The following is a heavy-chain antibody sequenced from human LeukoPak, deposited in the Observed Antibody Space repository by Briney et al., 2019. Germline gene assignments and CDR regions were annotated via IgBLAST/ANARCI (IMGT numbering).Heavy chain of an antibody. J-gene: IGHJ3*02. CDR3: ARPQRYFDWHAFDI. CDR2: IYYSGST. V-gene: IGHV4-59*08. Sequence: SETLSLTCTVSGGSISSYYWSWIRQPPGKGLEWIGYIYYSGSTNYNPSLKSRVTISVDTSKNQFSLKLSSVTAADTAVYYCARPQRYFDWHAFDIWGQGTMVTVSS. CDR1: GGSISSYY. D-gene: IGHD3-9*01.